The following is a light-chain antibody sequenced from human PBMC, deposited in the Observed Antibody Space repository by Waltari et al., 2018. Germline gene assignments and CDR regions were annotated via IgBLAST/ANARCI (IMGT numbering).Light chain of an antibody. Sequence: SVLTQPPSASGTPGQTVTIPCSGSSSNIGGNFVYWYPQLPGMAPQLPPDQTTQRPSGVPDRFSGSTSGTSASLAISGLRSDDEAEYYCAAWDDNLTGPLFGGGTKVTVL. CDR1: SSNIGGNF. V-gene: IGLV1-47*01. CDR2: QTT. CDR3: AAWDDNLTGPL. J-gene: IGLJ3*02.